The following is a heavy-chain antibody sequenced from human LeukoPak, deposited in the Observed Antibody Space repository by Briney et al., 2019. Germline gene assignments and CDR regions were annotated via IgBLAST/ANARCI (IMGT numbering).Heavy chain of an antibody. CDR1: GFTFSNAW. CDR2: IKSKTDGGTT. D-gene: IGHD6-19*01. CDR3: TTASGYSSGWYFFSIAFDI. V-gene: IGHV3-15*01. Sequence: GGSLRLSCAASGFTFSNAWMSWVRQAPGKGLEWVGRIKSKTDGGTTDYAAPVKGRFTISRDDSKNTLYLQMNSLKTEDTAVYYCTTASGYSSGWYFFSIAFDIWGQGTMVTVSS. J-gene: IGHJ3*02.